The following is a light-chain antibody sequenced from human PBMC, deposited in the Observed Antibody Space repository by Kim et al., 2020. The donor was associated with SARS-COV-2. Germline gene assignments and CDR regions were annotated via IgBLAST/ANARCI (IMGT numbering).Light chain of an antibody. CDR1: QSVGRR. Sequence: EIVMTQSPATLSLSPGERATLSCRASQSVGRRLAWYQQKHGQVPRVLIYDASTSATGIPARFSGSGSATEFTLTISSLQSEDFAVYYCQQYSDLWTFGQGTKVDIK. CDR2: DAS. CDR3: QQYSDLWT. V-gene: IGKV3-15*01. J-gene: IGKJ1*01.